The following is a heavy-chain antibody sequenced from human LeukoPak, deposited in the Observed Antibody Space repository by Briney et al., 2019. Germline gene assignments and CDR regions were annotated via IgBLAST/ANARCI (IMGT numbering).Heavy chain of an antibody. CDR3: AKVGYCSGGSCYPPGADY. Sequence: GGSLRLSCAASGFTFSSYAMSWVRQAPGKGLEWVSAISGSGGSTYYADSVKGRFTISRDNSKNTLSLQMNSLRAEDTAVYYCAKVGYCSGGSCYPPGADYWGQGTLVTVSS. D-gene: IGHD2-15*01. V-gene: IGHV3-23*01. J-gene: IGHJ4*02. CDR1: GFTFSSYA. CDR2: ISGSGGST.